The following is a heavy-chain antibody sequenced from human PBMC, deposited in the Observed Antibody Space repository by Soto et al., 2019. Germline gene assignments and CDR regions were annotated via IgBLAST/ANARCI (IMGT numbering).Heavy chain of an antibody. CDR3: ARASSSSSAADY. CDR2: IYDSESA. J-gene: IGHJ4*02. D-gene: IGHD6-6*01. Sequence: QVQLQESGPGLVKASQTLSLICNVSGESISSGGYYWSWIRHHPGKGLEWIGYIYDSESAYYNPSLKSRVTISMDTYKNHFAMKLSSVTAADTAVYYCARASSSSSAADYWGQGTLITVSS. CDR1: GESISSGGYY. V-gene: IGHV4-31*03.